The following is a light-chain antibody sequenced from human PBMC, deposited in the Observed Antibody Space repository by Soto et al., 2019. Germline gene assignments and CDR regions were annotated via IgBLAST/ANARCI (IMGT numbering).Light chain of an antibody. CDR1: QSVSSY. Sequence: ETVLTQSPATLSLSAVERATLSCMASQSVSSYLAWYQQKPGQAPRLLIYDASNRATGIPARFSGSGSGTDFTLTISSLEPEDFAVYSCQQHNTWPITFGQGTRLEIK. CDR3: QQHNTWPIT. J-gene: IGKJ5*01. CDR2: DAS. V-gene: IGKV3-11*01.